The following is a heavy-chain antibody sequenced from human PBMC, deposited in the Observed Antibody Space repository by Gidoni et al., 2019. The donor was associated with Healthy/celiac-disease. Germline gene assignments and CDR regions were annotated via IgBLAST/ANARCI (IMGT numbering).Heavy chain of an antibody. V-gene: IGHV3-11*06. CDR2: SSSSSSYT. CDR1: GFTFSDYY. Sequence: QVQLVESGGGLVKPGGSLRLSCAASGFTFSDYYMSWIRQAPGKGLEWVSYSSSSSSYTNYADSVKGRFTISRDNAKNSLYLQMNSLRAEDTAVYYCARWGYDSSGSYDAFDIWGQGTMVTVSS. D-gene: IGHD3-22*01. J-gene: IGHJ3*02. CDR3: ARWGYDSSGSYDAFDI.